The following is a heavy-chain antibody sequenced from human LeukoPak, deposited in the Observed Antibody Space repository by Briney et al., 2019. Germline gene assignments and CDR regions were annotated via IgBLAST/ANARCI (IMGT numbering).Heavy chain of an antibody. J-gene: IGHJ4*02. D-gene: IGHD3-10*01. CDR3: AKVPVGGYYFDY. V-gene: IGHV3-9*01. CDR2: ISWNSGST. Sequence: GGSLRLSCAASGFTFDDYAMHWVRQAPGKGLEWVSGISWNSGSTGYADSVKGRFTISRDNAKNSLYLQMNSLRAEDTALYYCAKVPVGGYYFDYWGQGTLVTVSS. CDR1: GFTFDDYA.